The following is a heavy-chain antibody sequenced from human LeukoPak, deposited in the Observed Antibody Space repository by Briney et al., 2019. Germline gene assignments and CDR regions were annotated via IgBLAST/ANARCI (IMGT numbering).Heavy chain of an antibody. CDR2: IHNSGST. J-gene: IGHJ4*02. CDR3: ARGNWYGEYYFDY. CDR1: GGSISSYY. Sequence: SETLSLTCTASGGSISSYYWNWIRQPPGKGLEWIGYIHNSGSTNYNTSLKSRVTMSVATSKDQFSLKLSSVTAADTAVYYCARGNWYGEYYFDYWGQGSLVTVSS. D-gene: IGHD6-13*01. V-gene: IGHV4-59*01.